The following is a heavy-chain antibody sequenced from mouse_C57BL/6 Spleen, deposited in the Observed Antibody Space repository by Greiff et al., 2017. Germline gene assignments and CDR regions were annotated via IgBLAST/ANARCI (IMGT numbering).Heavy chain of an antibody. CDR1: GFTFSSST. D-gene: IGHD2-4*01. J-gene: IGHJ3*01. CDR2: ISGGGGNP. Sequence: DVMLVESGGGLVKPGGSLKLSCAASGFTFSSSTMSWVRQTPEKRLEWVATISGGGGNPYYPDSVKGRFTISRDNAKNTLYLQMSSLRSEDTALYYCAYDYDFAYWGQGTLVTVSA. CDR3: AYDYDFAY. V-gene: IGHV5-9*01.